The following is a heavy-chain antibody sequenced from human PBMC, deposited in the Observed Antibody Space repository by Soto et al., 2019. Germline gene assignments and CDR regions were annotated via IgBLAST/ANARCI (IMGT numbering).Heavy chain of an antibody. V-gene: IGHV3-33*01. CDR2: IWYDGSNK. Sequence: QVQLVESGGGVVQPGRSLRLSCAASGFTFSSYGMHWVRQAPGKGLEWVAVIWYDGSNKYYADSVKGRFTISRDNSKNTLYLQMNSLRAEDTAVYYCAREGREMRWYFDLWGRGTLVTVSS. CDR3: AREGREMRWYFDL. CDR1: GFTFSSYG. J-gene: IGHJ2*01.